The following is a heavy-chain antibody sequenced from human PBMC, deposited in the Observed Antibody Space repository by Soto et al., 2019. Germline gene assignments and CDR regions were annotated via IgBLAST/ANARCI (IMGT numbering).Heavy chain of an antibody. V-gene: IGHV1-69*13. CDR3: ANYGHRTYYGMDV. D-gene: IGHD3-10*01. CDR2: IIPIFGTA. J-gene: IGHJ6*02. Sequence: SVKVSCKASGGTFSSYAISWVRQAPGQGLEWMGGIIPIFGTANYAQKFQGRVTITADESTSTAYMELSSLRPEDTAVYYCANYGHRTYYGMDVWGQGTTVTVSS. CDR1: GGTFSSYA.